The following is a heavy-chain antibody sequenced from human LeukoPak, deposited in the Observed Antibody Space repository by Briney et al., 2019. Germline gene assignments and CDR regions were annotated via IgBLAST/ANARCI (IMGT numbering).Heavy chain of an antibody. Sequence: GGSLRLSCAASGFTVSSNYMSWVRQAPGKGLEWVSVIYSGGSTYYADSVKGRFTISRDNYKNTLYLQMNSLRAEDTAVYYCARDLRYYYDSSGSGYYYYGMDVWGQGTTVTVSS. V-gene: IGHV3-66*01. J-gene: IGHJ6*02. D-gene: IGHD3-22*01. CDR3: ARDLRYYYDSSGSGYYYYGMDV. CDR1: GFTVSSNY. CDR2: IYSGGST.